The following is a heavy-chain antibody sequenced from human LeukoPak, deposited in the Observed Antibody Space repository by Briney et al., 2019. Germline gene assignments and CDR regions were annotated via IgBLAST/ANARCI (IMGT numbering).Heavy chain of an antibody. CDR3: ARHVNDGDHPLDY. CDR1: GGSISSYY. V-gene: IGHV4-59*08. CDR2: IYYSGST. J-gene: IGHJ4*02. D-gene: IGHD4-17*01. Sequence: SETLSLTCTVSGGSISSYYWSWIRQPPGKGLEWIGYIYYSGSTNYNPSLKSRVTISVDTSKNQFSLRLSSVTAADTAVYYCARHVNDGDHPLDYWGQGTLVTVSS.